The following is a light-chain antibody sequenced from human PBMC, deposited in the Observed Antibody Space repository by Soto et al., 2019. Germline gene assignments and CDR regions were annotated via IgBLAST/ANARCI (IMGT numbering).Light chain of an antibody. J-gene: IGLJ3*02. CDR2: ANT. CDR3: QSYDSSLSAVV. V-gene: IGLV1-40*01. Sequence: QSVLTQPPSVSGAPGQRVTISCTGSSSNIGAGYDVHWYQQLPGTAPKLLFYANTKRPSGVPDRFSGSRSGTSTSLAITGLQAEDEADYYCQSYDSSLSAVVFGGGTKLTVL. CDR1: SSNIGAGYD.